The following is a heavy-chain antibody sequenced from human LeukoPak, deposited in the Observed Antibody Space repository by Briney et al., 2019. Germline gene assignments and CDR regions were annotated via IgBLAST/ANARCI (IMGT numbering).Heavy chain of an antibody. J-gene: IGHJ4*02. D-gene: IGHD2-2*01. CDR3: ARGPGQPLGVPAALEYYFDY. CDR2: FYCSGST. V-gene: IGHV4-39*01. Sequence: KPSETLSLTCTVSGGSINSSSYCWGWIRQPPGKGLEWIGSFYCSGSTYYNPSLKSRVTISVDTSKNQFSLKLSSVTAADTAVYYCARGPGQPLGVPAALEYYFDYWGQGTLVTVSS. CDR1: GGSINSSSYC.